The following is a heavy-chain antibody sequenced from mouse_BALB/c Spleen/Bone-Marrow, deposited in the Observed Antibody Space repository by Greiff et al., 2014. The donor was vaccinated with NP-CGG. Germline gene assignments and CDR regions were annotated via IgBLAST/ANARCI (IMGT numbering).Heavy chain of an antibody. J-gene: IGHJ1*01. Sequence: DVQLVESGGGLVQPGGSLRLSCATSGFTFTDYYMSWVRQPPGKALEWLGFIRNKASGYTTDYSASVKGRFTISRDNSQSILYLQMNTLRAEDSATYYCARVYGYFDVWGAGTTVTVSS. CDR2: IRNKASGYTT. CDR3: ARVYGYFDV. CDR1: GFTFTDYY. V-gene: IGHV7-3*02. D-gene: IGHD1-1*02.